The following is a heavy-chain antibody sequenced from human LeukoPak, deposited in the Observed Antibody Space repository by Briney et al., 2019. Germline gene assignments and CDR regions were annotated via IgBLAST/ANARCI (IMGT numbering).Heavy chain of an antibody. D-gene: IGHD1-26*01. CDR2: IKQDGTAK. V-gene: IGHV3-7*03. J-gene: IGHJ4*02. CDR1: GLSLSSYW. Sequence: GGSLRLSCAASGLSLSSYWMTRVRQAPGKGLQWVASIKQDGTAKYYVDSVKGRFTISRDNAKNSLYLQMNSLRAEDTAVYYCATHGSYWDFNYWGQGTLVTVSS. CDR3: ATHGSYWDFNY.